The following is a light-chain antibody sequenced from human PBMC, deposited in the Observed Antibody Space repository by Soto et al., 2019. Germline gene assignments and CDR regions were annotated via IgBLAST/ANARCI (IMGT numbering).Light chain of an antibody. J-gene: IGKJ1*01. Sequence: DIPMTQSPSTLSASVGDRVTITCRASQTIRNHLAWYHQKPGKDPKVLISASSSLVSGVPSRFSGSGSGTAFTLTISSLQRDDFATYYCQKYNSYKTFGQGTKVEIK. CDR2: ASS. CDR1: QTIRNH. CDR3: QKYNSYKT. V-gene: IGKV1-5*01.